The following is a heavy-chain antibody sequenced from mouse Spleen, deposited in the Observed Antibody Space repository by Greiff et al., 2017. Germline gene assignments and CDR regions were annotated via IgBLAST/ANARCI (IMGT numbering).Heavy chain of an antibody. V-gene: IGHV5-9-3*01. CDR1: GFTFSSYA. J-gene: IGHJ2*01. Sequence: EVHLVESGGGLVKLGGSLKLSCAASGFTFSSYAMSWVRQTPEKRLEWVATISSGGGNTYYPDSVKGRFTISRDNAKNTLYLQMSSLKSEDTAMYYCARQGYYYGRDYFDYWGQGTTLTVSS. CDR3: ARQGYYYGRDYFDY. D-gene: IGHD1-1*01. CDR2: ISSGGGNT.